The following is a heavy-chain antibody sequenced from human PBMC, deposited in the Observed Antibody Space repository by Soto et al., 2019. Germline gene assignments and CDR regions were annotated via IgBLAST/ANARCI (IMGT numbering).Heavy chain of an antibody. J-gene: IGHJ4*02. V-gene: IGHV1-69*04. CDR2: IIPILGIA. Sequence: SVKVSCKASGGTFSSYTISWVRQAPGQGLEWMGRIIPILGIANYAQKFQGRVTITADKSTSTAYMELSSLRSEDTAVYYCARDVDFYDSSGTFDYWGQGTLVTVSS. D-gene: IGHD3-22*01. CDR1: GGTFSSYT. CDR3: ARDVDFYDSSGTFDY.